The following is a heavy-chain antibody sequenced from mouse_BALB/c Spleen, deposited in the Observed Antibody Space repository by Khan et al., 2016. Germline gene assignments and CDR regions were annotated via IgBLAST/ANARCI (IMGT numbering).Heavy chain of an antibody. CDR1: GYTFTDNN. CDR2: IYPYNGGT. D-gene: IGHD2-14*01. Sequence: VRLQQSGPELVKPGASVKISCKASGYTFTDNNIHWLKQSHGKSLEWIGYIYPYNGGTGYNQKFKNRATLTVDDSSNTAYMDLRSLTSEDSAVYYCASEYAWFAYWGQGTLVTVSA. V-gene: IGHV1S29*02. J-gene: IGHJ3*01. CDR3: ASEYAWFAY.